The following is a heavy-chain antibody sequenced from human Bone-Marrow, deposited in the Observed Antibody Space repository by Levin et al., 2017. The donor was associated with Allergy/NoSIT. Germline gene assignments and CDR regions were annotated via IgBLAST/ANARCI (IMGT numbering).Heavy chain of an antibody. CDR1: GGSISGSSYY. J-gene: IGHJ4*02. CDR2: IFYSGKT. CDR3: ARSSGWYVGDY. V-gene: IGHV4-39*01. D-gene: IGHD6-19*01. Sequence: PSETLSLTCNVSGGSISGSSYYWAWVRQPPGKGPEWIGNIFYSGKTYYHPSLKSRVTISVDTSRNQFSLRLTSITPADTAAYYCARSSGWYVGDYWGQGTLVSVSS.